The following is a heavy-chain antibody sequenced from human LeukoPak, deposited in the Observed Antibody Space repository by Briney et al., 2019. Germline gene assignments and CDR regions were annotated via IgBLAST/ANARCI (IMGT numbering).Heavy chain of an antibody. CDR2: ISYDGSNK. D-gene: IGHD3-3*01. V-gene: IGHV3-30-3*01. CDR1: GFTFSSYA. CDR3: ARGTIFGVVIQAAFDY. Sequence: GGSLRLSCAASGFTFSSYAMHWVRQAPGKGLEWVAVISYDGSNKYYADSVKGRFTISRDNSKNTLYLQMNSLRAEDTAVYYCARGTIFGVVIQAAFDYWGQGTLVTVSS. J-gene: IGHJ4*02.